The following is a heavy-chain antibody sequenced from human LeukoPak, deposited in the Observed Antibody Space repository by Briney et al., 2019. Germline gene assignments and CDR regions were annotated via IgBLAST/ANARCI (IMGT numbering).Heavy chain of an antibody. CDR3: ARDLSAGRPAFDI. D-gene: IGHD1-26*01. CDR1: GGSMTTYY. Sequence: SETLSLTCTVSGGSMTTYYWSWIRQPPGKGLEWIGYIHYTGSTTYNPSLESRVTISVDTSKNHFSLKLTSVTAADTAVYYCARDLSAGRPAFDIWGQGIRVTVSS. J-gene: IGHJ3*02. CDR2: IHYTGST. V-gene: IGHV4-59*12.